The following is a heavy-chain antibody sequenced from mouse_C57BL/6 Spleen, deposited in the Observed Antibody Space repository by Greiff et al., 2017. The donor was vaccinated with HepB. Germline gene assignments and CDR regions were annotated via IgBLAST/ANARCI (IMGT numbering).Heavy chain of an antibody. J-gene: IGHJ1*03. CDR2: IDPSDSET. Sequence: QVQLQQSGAELVRPGSSVKLSCKASGYTFTSYWMHWVKQRPIQGLEWIGNIDPSDSETHYNQKFKDKATLTVDKSSSTAYMQLSSLTSEDSAVYYCARGATGVATYWYFDVWGTGTTVTVSS. V-gene: IGHV1-52*01. CDR3: ARGATGVATYWYFDV. CDR1: GYTFTSYW. D-gene: IGHD1-1*01.